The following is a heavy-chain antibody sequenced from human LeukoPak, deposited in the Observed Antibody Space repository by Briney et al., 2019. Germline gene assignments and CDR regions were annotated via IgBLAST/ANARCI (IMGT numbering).Heavy chain of an antibody. V-gene: IGHV3-15*07. CDR2: IKSKRDGETI. Sequence: GSLRLSCAASGFTFTNDWMNWVRRAPGKGLEWVGRIKSKRDGETIDYGAPVEGRFSISRDDSRDTLYLQMNSLKTDDTAVYYCTTKTGLYGDNSRRVDYWGQGALVTVSS. CDR3: TTKTGLYGDNSRRVDY. CDR1: GFTFTNDW. D-gene: IGHD4-17*01. J-gene: IGHJ4*02.